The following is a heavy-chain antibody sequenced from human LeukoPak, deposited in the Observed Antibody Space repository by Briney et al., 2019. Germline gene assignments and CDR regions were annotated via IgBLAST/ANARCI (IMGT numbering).Heavy chain of an antibody. V-gene: IGHV4-34*01. CDR1: GGSFSGYY. CDR3: ARGDVEMATQRD. D-gene: IGHD5-24*01. CDR2: INHSGST. J-gene: IGHJ4*02. Sequence: PSETLSLTCAVYGGSFSGYYWSWIRQPPGKGLEWIGEINHSGSTNYNPSLKSRVTISVDTSKNQFSLKLSSVTAADTAVYYCARGDVEMATQRDWGQGTLVTLSS.